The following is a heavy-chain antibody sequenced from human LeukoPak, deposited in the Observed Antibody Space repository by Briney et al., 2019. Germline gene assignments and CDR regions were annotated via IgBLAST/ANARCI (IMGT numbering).Heavy chain of an antibody. V-gene: IGHV1-2*06. D-gene: IGHD3-22*01. CDR3: ARPRYESSGLCVDAFDI. CDR1: GYTLTAYY. Sequence: ASMKVSCKASGYTLTAYYLHWVRQAPGQGLEWMGRINPNSGGTTYAQKFQGRVTMTRDTSIGTAYMELSSLRSDDTAVYYCARPRYESSGLCVDAFDIWGQGTMVTVSS. J-gene: IGHJ3*02. CDR2: INPNSGGT.